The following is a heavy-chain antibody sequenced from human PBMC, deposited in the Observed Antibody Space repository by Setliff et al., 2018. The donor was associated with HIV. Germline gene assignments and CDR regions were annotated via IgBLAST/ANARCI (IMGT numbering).Heavy chain of an antibody. J-gene: IGHJ3*02. Sequence: GGSLRLSCAASGFRFETFGMYWVRQAPGKGLEWVAFIRHNGNTAYYGDSVKGRFIMSRDNSENTLYLQMSSLRDEDTAVYYCAKVFVFGVDAFDIWGQGTMVTVSS. CDR1: GFRFETFG. CDR3: AKVFVFGVDAFDI. CDR2: IRHNGNTA. V-gene: IGHV3-30*02. D-gene: IGHD3-10*02.